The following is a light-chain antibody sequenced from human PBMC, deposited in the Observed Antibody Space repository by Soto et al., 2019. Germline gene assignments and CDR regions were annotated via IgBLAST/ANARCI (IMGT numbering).Light chain of an antibody. CDR3: QSYDSSNPWV. CDR1: SGSIASNF. Sequence: NFMLTQPHSVSESPGKTVTISCTRSSGSIASNFVQWYQQRPGSSPTTVIYEDNQRPSGVPARFSGSIDRSSNSASLTISGLMTEDEADYCCQSYDSSNPWVFGGGTKVTVL. V-gene: IGLV6-57*01. CDR2: EDN. J-gene: IGLJ3*02.